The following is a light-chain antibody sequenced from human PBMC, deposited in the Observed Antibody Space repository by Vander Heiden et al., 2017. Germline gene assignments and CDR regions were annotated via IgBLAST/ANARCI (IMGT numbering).Light chain of an antibody. CDR1: QSVLYSSNNKNY. CDR3: QQYYNIPYT. CDR2: WAS. Sequence: DIVMTQSPDSLAVSLGERATINCKSSQSVLYSSNNKNYLAWYQQKPGQPPKLLIYWASTRESGVPDRFSGSGSGTDSTLTISSRQAEDVAVYYCQQYYNIPYTFGLQPSWRSN. V-gene: IGKV4-1*01. J-gene: IGKJ2*01.